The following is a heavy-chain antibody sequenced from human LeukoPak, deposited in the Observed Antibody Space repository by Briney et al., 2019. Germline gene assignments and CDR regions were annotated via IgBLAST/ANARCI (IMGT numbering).Heavy chain of an antibody. D-gene: IGHD6-13*01. J-gene: IGHJ4*02. Sequence: RTSETLSLICIVSGGSISSYYWSWIRQPPGEGLEWMGYIYYSGSNNNNPSLKSRVTISVDTSKIQCSLKLSSVTAEDTAVYYCARGLMMAVAGRGEFHYWGQGTLVTVSS. V-gene: IGHV4-59*01. CDR1: GGSISSYY. CDR3: ARGLMMAVAGRGEFHY. CDR2: IYYSGSN.